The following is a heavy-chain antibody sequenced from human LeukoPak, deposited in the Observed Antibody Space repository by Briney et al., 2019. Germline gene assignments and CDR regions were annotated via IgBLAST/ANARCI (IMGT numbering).Heavy chain of an antibody. V-gene: IGHV5-51*01. CDR3: ARHGNSIAAAGSMDV. D-gene: IGHD6-13*01. CDR2: IYPGDSDT. CDR1: GYSFTTYW. J-gene: IGHJ6*03. Sequence: GASLKISCKGSGYSFTTYWIAWVRQMPGKGLEWMGTIYPGDSDTSYSPSFQGQVTISADRSFSTAYLQWSRLKASDTAMYYCARHGNSIAAAGSMDVWGKGTTVTVSS.